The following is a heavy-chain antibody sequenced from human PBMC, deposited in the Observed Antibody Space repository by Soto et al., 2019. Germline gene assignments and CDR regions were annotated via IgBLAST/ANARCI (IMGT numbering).Heavy chain of an antibody. Sequence: GGSLRLSCLASGFTFSYYTLNWVGQPPGKGLEWVSSISKSGSYIYYADSLKGRFTISRDNAKDSLYLQINALSVEDTAVYYCAREAAGYSEYFDYWGHGTLVTVSS. CDR3: AREAAGYSEYFDY. CDR1: GFTFSYYT. J-gene: IGHJ4*01. D-gene: IGHD6-25*01. V-gene: IGHV3-21*01. CDR2: ISKSGSYI.